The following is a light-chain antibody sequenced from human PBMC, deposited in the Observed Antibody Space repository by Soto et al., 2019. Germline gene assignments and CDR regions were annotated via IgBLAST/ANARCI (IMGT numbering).Light chain of an antibody. CDR3: QQRYNWPPIT. CDR2: DTS. J-gene: IGKJ5*01. V-gene: IGKV3-11*01. Sequence: EIVLTQSPATLSLSPGERATLSCRASQSVVRFLAWYQQKPGQAPRLLIYDTSNRATGIPARFSGSGAGTDFTLTISRLEPEDFAVYYCQQRYNWPPITFGQGTRLEIK. CDR1: QSVVRF.